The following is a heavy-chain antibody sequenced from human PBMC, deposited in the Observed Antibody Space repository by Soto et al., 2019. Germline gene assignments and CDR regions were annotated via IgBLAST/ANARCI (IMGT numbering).Heavy chain of an antibody. Sequence: QVQLVQSGAEVKKPGSSVKVSCKASGGTFSSYAISWVRQAPGQGLEWMGGIIPIFGTANYAQKFQGRVTITAAESKSTAYMELSSLRSEDTAVYYCARTDLGYCSGGSCYSYWGQGTLVTVSS. CDR3: ARTDLGYCSGGSCYSY. CDR1: GGTFSSYA. J-gene: IGHJ4*02. V-gene: IGHV1-69*12. CDR2: IIPIFGTA. D-gene: IGHD2-15*01.